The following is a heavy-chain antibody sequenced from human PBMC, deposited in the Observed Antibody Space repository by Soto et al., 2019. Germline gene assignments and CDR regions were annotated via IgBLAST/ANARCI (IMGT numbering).Heavy chain of an antibody. J-gene: IGHJ6*02. CDR1: GFTLSNYW. V-gene: IGHV3-7*01. D-gene: IGHD6-13*01. CDR3: AGEPTTAVVNYGMDV. Sequence: EVQLVESGGGLVQPGGSLRLSCAASGFTLSNYWMSWVRQAPGKGLEWVANINQNGRDKYYVDSVKGRFTISRDNAKELLELKMNSLRDEDTAVYYWAGEPTTAVVNYGMDVWGQGTTVTVSS. CDR2: INQNGRDK.